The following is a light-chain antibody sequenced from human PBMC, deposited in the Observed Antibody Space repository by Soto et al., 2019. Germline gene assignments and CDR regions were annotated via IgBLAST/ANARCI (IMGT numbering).Light chain of an antibody. V-gene: IGKV3-15*01. CDR3: QQHETLIT. CDR1: QSVSSN. CDR2: GAS. Sequence: EIALTQSPDTLPVSPGGRATLSCRAGQSVSSNFAWYQQKPGQAPRLLIYGASTRATGIPARFSGSGSGTDFTLTISRLEPEDFAVYYCQQHETLITFGQGTRLEIK. J-gene: IGKJ5*01.